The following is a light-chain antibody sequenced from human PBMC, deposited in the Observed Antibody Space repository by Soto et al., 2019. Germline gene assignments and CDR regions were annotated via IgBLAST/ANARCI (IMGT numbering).Light chain of an antibody. Sequence: QSVLTQPRSVSGSPGQTVTISCTGTSSDVGGSNHVSWYQHHPGKAPKFMIYDVSKRPSGVPDRFSGSKSGNTASLTISGLQAEEEADYYCCSSAGYYTFVFGTGTKVIVL. CDR2: DVS. J-gene: IGLJ1*01. CDR3: CSSAGYYTFV. V-gene: IGLV2-11*01. CDR1: SSDVGGSNH.